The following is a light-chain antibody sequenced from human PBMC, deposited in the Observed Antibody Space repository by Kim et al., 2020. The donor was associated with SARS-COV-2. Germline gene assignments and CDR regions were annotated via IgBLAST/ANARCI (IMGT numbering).Light chain of an antibody. CDR1: QRISSW. CDR2: AAS. CDR3: QQANSFPYT. V-gene: IGKV1-12*01. J-gene: IGKJ2*01. Sequence: SAYVGDRVTLTCRASQRISSWLAWYQQKPGKAPKLLIFAASTLQSGVPSRCSGRGSGTDFTLTISSLQPDDSASYYCQQANSFPYTFGQGTKLDI.